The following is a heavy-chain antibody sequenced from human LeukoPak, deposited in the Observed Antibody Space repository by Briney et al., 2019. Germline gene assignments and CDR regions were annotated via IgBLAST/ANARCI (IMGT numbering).Heavy chain of an antibody. Sequence: SETLSLTCTVSGGSISPYYWCWIRQAPGKGLGWIGYVYYSGSTNYNPSLKSRVTISLDTSKNQFSLRLTSVTAADTALYYCARDGRITYSSTWSFDSWGQGTLVTVSS. V-gene: IGHV4-59*01. CDR2: VYYSGST. D-gene: IGHD6-13*01. CDR1: GGSISPYY. CDR3: ARDGRITYSSTWSFDS. J-gene: IGHJ4*02.